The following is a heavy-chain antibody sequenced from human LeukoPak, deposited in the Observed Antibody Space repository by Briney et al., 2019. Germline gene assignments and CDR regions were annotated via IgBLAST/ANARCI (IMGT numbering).Heavy chain of an antibody. D-gene: IGHD1-14*01. CDR3: ARDIEATTSRGWFDP. V-gene: IGHV3-48*04. J-gene: IGHJ5*02. CDR1: GFTFSNYN. Sequence: GGSLRLSCAASGFTFSNYNMNWVRQAPGKGLEWVSYISTSSSGMYYAGSVKGRFTISRDNARNSLYLQMNSLRAEDSAIYYCARDIEATTSRGWFDPWGQGTLVTVSS. CDR2: ISTSSSGM.